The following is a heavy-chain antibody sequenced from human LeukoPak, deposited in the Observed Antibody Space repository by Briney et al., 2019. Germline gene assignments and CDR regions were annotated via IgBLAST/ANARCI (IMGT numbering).Heavy chain of an antibody. CDR2: IRSDGSNK. D-gene: IGHD2-15*01. Sequence: PGGTLRLSCAASGFTFSSYCVHWVRQAPGKGLEWMAFIRSDGSNKYYAYSVRGRFTISRDNSKNTLYLQMNSLRAEDTAVNYCAKEKYCSGGSCYSGAFDIWGQGTMVTVSS. CDR3: AKEKYCSGGSCYSGAFDI. CDR1: GFTFSSYC. V-gene: IGHV3-30*02. J-gene: IGHJ3*02.